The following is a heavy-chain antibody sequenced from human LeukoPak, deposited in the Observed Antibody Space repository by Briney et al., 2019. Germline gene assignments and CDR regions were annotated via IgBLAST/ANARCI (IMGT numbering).Heavy chain of an antibody. CDR1: GGSFSGYY. CDR3: ARGSPYSSSWYSGSGRPNWFDP. Sequence: SETLSRTCAVYGGSFSGYYWSWIRQPPGKGLEWIGEINHSGRTNYNPSLKSRVTISVDTSKNQFSLKLSSVTAADTAVYYCARGSPYSSSWYSGSGRPNWFDPWGQGTLVTVSS. J-gene: IGHJ5*02. CDR2: INHSGRT. V-gene: IGHV4-34*01. D-gene: IGHD6-13*01.